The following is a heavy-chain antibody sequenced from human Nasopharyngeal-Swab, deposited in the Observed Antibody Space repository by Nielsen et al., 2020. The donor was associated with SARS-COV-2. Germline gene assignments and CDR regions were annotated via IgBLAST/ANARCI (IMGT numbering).Heavy chain of an antibody. D-gene: IGHD6-19*01. J-gene: IGHJ6*03. CDR3: ASQGGCSGWYSSAFCYYMDV. CDR2: ISYDGSNK. CDR1: GFTFSDYY. Sequence: GESLKISCAASGFTFSDYYMSWIRQAPGKGLEWVAVISYDGSNKYYADSVKGRFTISRDNSKNTLYLQMNSLRAEDTAVYYCASQGGCSGWYSSAFCYYMDVWGKGTTVTVSS. V-gene: IGHV3-30*03.